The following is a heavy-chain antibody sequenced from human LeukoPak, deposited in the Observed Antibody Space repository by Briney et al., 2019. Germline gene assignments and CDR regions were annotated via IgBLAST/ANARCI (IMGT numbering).Heavy chain of an antibody. CDR2: INGSGGST. D-gene: IGHD2-21*02. V-gene: IGHV3-23*01. J-gene: IGHJ2*01. CDR3: AKDTPAVVVTAILVSDREWYFDL. Sequence: GGSLRLSCAASGFTFSSYAMSWVRQAPGKGLEWVSAINGSGGSTYYADSVKGRFTISRDNSKSTLYLQTNSLRAEDTAVYYCAKDTPAVVVTAILVSDREWYFDLWGRGTLVTVSS. CDR1: GFTFSSYA.